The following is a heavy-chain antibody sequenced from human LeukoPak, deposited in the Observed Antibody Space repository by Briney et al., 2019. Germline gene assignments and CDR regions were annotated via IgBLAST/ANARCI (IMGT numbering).Heavy chain of an antibody. D-gene: IGHD4-11*01. J-gene: IGHJ4*02. CDR1: GGPISSYY. V-gene: IGHV4-59*08. CDR2: IYHSGST. CDR3: ARRAYRENYFDY. Sequence: PSETLSLTCTVSGGPISSYYWSWIRQPPGKGLEWIGYIYHSGSTNYNPSLKSRVTISVDTSKNQFSLKLSSVTAADTAMYYCARRAYRENYFDYWGRGTLFTVSS.